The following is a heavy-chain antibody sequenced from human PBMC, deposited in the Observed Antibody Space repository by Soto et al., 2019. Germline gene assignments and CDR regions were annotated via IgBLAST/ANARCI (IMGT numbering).Heavy chain of an antibody. J-gene: IGHJ4*02. CDR3: ARAQYYDILTGPPPPGY. Sequence: GGSLRLSCAASGFTFSSYSMNWVRQAPGKGLEWVSSISSSSSYIYYADSVKGRFTISRDNAKNSLYLQMNSLRAEDTAVYYCARAQYYDILTGPPPPGYWGQGTLVTVSS. CDR2: ISSSSSYI. CDR1: GFTFSSYS. D-gene: IGHD3-9*01. V-gene: IGHV3-21*01.